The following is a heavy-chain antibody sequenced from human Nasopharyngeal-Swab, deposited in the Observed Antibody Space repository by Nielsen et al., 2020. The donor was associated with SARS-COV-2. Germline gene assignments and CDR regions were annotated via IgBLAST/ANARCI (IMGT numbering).Heavy chain of an antibody. CDR2: IIPIFGTA. D-gene: IGHD3-16*01. J-gene: IGHJ4*02. V-gene: IGHV1-69*01. CDR3: ARDPNLRTLDY. Sequence: WVRQAPGQGLEWMGGIIPIFGTANYAQKFQGRVTITADESTSTAYMELSSLRSEDTAVYYCARDPNLRTLDYWGQGTLVTVSS.